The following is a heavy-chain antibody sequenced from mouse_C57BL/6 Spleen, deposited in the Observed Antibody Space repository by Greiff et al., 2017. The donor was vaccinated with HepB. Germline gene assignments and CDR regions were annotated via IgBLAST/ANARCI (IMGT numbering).Heavy chain of an antibody. CDR2: IYPGSGST. V-gene: IGHV1-55*01. D-gene: IGHD2-4*01. CDR1: GYTFTSYW. J-gene: IGHJ4*01. Sequence: QVQLQQPGAELVKPGASVKMSCKASGYTFTSYWITWVKQRPGQGLEWIGDIYPGSGSTNYNEKFKSKATLTVDTSSSTAYMKLSSLTSEESAVYYCARPYDDYDDYYAMDYWGQGTSVTVSS. CDR3: ARPYDDYDDYYAMDY.